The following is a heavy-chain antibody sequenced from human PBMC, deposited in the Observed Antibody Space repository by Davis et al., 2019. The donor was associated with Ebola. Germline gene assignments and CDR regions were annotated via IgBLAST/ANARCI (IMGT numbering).Heavy chain of an antibody. CDR1: GFTFSNYA. V-gene: IGHV3-23*01. J-gene: IGHJ3*02. Sequence: GESLKISCVASGFTFSNYAMTWVRQAPGKGLEWVSGTSASGGVTYYADSVKGRFTISRDNSKQTLYLQMNSLRAEDTAVYYCASLVDSTFDIWGQGTIVTVSS. D-gene: IGHD3-22*01. CDR2: TSASGGVT. CDR3: ASLVDSTFDI.